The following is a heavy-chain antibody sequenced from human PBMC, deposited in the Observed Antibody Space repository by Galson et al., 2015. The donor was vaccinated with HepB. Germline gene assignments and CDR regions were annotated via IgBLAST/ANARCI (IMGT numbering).Heavy chain of an antibody. CDR1: GGSLNSYA. V-gene: IGHV1-69*13. Sequence: SVKVSCKASGGSLNSYAFSWVRQAPGQGLEWMGGIIPVFGASNHAQKFQGRVTISADEVTNTVYMELSSLRSEDTATFYCARVDSGSYRKNFNYYYGMDVWGQGTTVTVSS. D-gene: IGHD1-26*01. CDR3: ARVDSGSYRKNFNYYYGMDV. J-gene: IGHJ6*02. CDR2: IIPVFGAS.